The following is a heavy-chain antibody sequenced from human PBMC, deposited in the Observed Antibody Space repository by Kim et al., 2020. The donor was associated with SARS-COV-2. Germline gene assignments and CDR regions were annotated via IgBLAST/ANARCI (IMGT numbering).Heavy chain of an antibody. V-gene: IGHV1-3*01. CDR1: GYTFTSYA. D-gene: IGHD3-22*01. Sequence: ASVKVSCKASGYTFTSYAMHWVRQAPGQRLEWMGWINAGNGNTKYSQKFQGRVTITRDTSASTAYMELSSLRSEDTAVYYCARDNLYYYDSSGDYYPFQHWGQGTLVTVSS. CDR2: INAGNGNT. CDR3: ARDNLYYYDSSGDYYPFQH. J-gene: IGHJ1*01.